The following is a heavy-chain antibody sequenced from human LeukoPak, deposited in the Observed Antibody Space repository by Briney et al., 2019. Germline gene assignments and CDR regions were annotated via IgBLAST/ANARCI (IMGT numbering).Heavy chain of an antibody. CDR2: ISYSGTT. CDR3: ARDPDFWSGYYNFDY. Sequence: SETLSLTYTVSGGSISSTSYYWGWIRQPPGKGLEWIGSISYSGTTYYNPSLKSRVTISVDTSKNQFSLKLNSVTAADTAVYYCARDPDFWSGYYNFDYWGQGTLVTVSS. D-gene: IGHD3-3*01. CDR1: GGSISSTSYY. J-gene: IGHJ4*02. V-gene: IGHV4-39*07.